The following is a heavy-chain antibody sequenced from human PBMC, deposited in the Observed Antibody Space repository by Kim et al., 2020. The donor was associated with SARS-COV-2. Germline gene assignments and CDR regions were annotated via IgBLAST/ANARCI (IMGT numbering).Heavy chain of an antibody. CDR3: ARAYYGSGSLDAFDI. Sequence: DSAKGRVTSSRDNAKNTLYLQTKGLRVEDTAVYYCARAYYGSGSLDAFDIWGQGTMVTVSS. V-gene: IGHV3-11*06. D-gene: IGHD3-10*01. J-gene: IGHJ3*02.